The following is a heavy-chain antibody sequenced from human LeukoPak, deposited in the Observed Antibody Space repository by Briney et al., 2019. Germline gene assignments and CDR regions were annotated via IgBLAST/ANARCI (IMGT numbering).Heavy chain of an antibody. Sequence: GGSLRLSCAASGFTFSSYAMHWVRQAPGKGLEWVAVISYDGSNKYYADSVKGRFTISRDNSKNTLYLQMNSLRAEDTAVYYCARDRSRDDSSDYYPYWYFDLWGRGTLVTVSS. J-gene: IGHJ2*01. D-gene: IGHD3-22*01. CDR2: ISYDGSNK. V-gene: IGHV3-30*04. CDR1: GFTFSSYA. CDR3: ARDRSRDDSSDYYPYWYFDL.